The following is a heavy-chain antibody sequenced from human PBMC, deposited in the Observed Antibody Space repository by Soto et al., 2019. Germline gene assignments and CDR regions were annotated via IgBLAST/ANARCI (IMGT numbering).Heavy chain of an antibody. Sequence: QVQLVQSGAEVKKPGSSVKVSCKASGGTFSSYTISWVRQAPGQGLEWMGRIIPILGIANYAQKFQGRVTXTXDXXTSTAYMELSSLRSEDTAVYYCARDSSGSHNWSDPWGQGTLVTVSS. CDR3: ARDSSGSHNWSDP. V-gene: IGHV1-69*08. CDR1: GGTFSSYT. CDR2: IIPILGIA. J-gene: IGHJ5*02. D-gene: IGHD3-10*01.